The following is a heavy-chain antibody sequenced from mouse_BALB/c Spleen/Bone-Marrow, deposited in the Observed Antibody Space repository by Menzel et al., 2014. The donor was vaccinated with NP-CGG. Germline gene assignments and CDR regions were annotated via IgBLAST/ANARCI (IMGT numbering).Heavy chain of an antibody. D-gene: IGHD1-1*01. V-gene: IGHV1-4*01. CDR1: GYTFTRYT. Sequence: VQLQRSGAELARPGASVKMSCQASGYTFTRYTMHWEKQRPGQGLEWIGYINPSSAYTNYNQKFKDKATLTADKSSSTAYMQLSSLTSEDSAVYYCTIRYYAMDYWGQGTSVTVSS. CDR3: TIRYYAMDY. J-gene: IGHJ4*01. CDR2: INPSSAYT.